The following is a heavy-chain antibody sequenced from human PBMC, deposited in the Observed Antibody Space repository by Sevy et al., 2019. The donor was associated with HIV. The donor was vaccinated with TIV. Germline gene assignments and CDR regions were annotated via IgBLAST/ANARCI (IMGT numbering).Heavy chain of an antibody. CDR1: GGTFSSYA. V-gene: IGHV1-69*13. CDR3: ARGVPAGDYYYYYYMDV. D-gene: IGHD2-2*01. Sequence: ASVKVSCKASGGTFSSYAISWVRQAPGQGLEWMGGIIPIFGTANYAQKFQGRVTITADESTSTAYMELSSLRSEDTAVYYCARGVPAGDYYYYYYMDVWSKGTTVTVSS. J-gene: IGHJ6*03. CDR2: IIPIFGTA.